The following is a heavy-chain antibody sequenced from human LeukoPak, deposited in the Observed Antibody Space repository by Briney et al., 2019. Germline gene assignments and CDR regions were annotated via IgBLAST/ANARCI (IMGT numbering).Heavy chain of an antibody. J-gene: IGHJ4*02. D-gene: IGHD3-22*01. CDR1: GFTFSSYT. Sequence: PGGSLRLPCAASGFTFSSYTMSWVRQAPGKGLEWVSAISGSAGIIYDADSVKGRFTISRDNSKNTLYLQMNSLRAEDTAVYYCAKDYYVPNYWGQGTLVTVSS. V-gene: IGHV3-23*01. CDR2: ISGSAGII. CDR3: AKDYYVPNY.